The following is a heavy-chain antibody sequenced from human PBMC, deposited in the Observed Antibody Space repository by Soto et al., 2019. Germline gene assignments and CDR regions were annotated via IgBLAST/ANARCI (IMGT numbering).Heavy chain of an antibody. J-gene: IGHJ4*02. CDR1: GGSLPTARYS. Sequence: SLCHRCTVSGGSLPTARYSWYWFRQPPGKGLEWIGYIYHSGSTYYNPSLKSRVTISVDRSKNQFSLKLSSVTAADTAVYYCASSHAGAHITAAVHWGQGTLVT. CDR3: ASSHAGAHITAAVH. CDR2: IYHSGST. V-gene: IGHV4-30-2*01. D-gene: IGHD6-13*01.